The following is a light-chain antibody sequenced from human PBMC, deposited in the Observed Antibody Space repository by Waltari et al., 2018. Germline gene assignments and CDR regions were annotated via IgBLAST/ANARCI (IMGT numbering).Light chain of an antibody. CDR2: AAS. J-gene: IGKJ2*01. Sequence: DIQMTQSPSAMSASVGDRVTINCRASQDIKSFLAWFQQKPGKVPKRLIYAASSLQSGVPSRFSGSGYGTIFTLTISGLQPEDFATYYCLQHKNYPYSLGQGTKLEI. CDR1: QDIKSF. CDR3: LQHKNYPYS. V-gene: IGKV1-17*03.